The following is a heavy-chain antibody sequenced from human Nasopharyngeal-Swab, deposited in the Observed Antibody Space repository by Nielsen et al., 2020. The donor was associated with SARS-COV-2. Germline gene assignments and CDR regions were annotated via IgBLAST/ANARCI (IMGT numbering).Heavy chain of an antibody. J-gene: IGHJ4*02. CDR2: INAGNGNT. CDR3: AIGKRIAVAGNDVPRQQYYFDY. V-gene: IGHV1-3*01. Sequence: ASVKVSCKASGYTFTNYAMHWVRQAPGQRLEWMGWINAGNGNTKYSQKFQGRVTITRDTSASTAYMELSSLRSEDTAVYYCAIGKRIAVAGNDVPRQQYYFDYWGQGTLVTVSS. D-gene: IGHD6-19*01. CDR1: GYTFTNYA.